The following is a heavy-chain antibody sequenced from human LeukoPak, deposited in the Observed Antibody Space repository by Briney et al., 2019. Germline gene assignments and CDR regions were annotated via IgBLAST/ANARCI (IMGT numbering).Heavy chain of an antibody. V-gene: IGHV3-43D*03. Sequence: PGGSLRLSCAASGFTFDDYAMHWVRHAPGKGLEWVSLISWDGGSTYYADSVKGRFTISRDNSKNSLYLQMNSLKAEDTAVYYCASLYGSGPNWFDPWGQGTLVTVSS. CDR2: ISWDGGST. CDR1: GFTFDDYA. J-gene: IGHJ5*02. D-gene: IGHD3-10*01. CDR3: ASLYGSGPNWFDP.